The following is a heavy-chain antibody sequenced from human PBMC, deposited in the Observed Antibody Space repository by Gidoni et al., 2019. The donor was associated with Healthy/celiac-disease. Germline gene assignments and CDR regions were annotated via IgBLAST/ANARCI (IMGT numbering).Heavy chain of an antibody. CDR1: GFTFTSSA. CDR3: AARLASTYTSPTMVMRDD. D-gene: IGHD2-8*01. CDR2: IVVGSGNT. V-gene: IGHV1-58*01. J-gene: IGHJ4*02. Sequence: QMQLVQSGPEVKKPGTSVKVSCKASGFTFTSSAVQWVRQARGQRLEWIGWIVVGSGNTNYAQKFQERVTITRDMSTSTAYMELSSLRSEDTAVYYCAARLASTYTSPTMVMRDDWGQGTLVTVSS.